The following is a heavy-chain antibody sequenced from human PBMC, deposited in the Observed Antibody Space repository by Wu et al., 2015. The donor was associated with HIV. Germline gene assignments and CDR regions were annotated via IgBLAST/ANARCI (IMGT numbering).Heavy chain of an antibody. J-gene: IGHJ6*03. CDR2: IIPVFGTI. Sequence: QGQLVQSGSEVKKPGSSVKVSCKPSGGTFSSYTFNWVRQAPGQGLEWMGRIIPVFGTIKYAQKFQGRVTITADESTSTVFMELRSLRSDDTAVYYCARAGFMLFGVVTTKAYYMDVWGKGTTVSVSS. CDR3: ARAGFMLFGVVTTKAYYMDV. D-gene: IGHD3/OR15-3a*01. CDR1: GGTFSSYT. V-gene: IGHV1-69*13.